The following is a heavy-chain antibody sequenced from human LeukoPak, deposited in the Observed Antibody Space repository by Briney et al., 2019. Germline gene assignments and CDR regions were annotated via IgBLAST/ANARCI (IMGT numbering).Heavy chain of an antibody. CDR3: ARGQARDCSSTSCSPRIAAAGTDFDY. V-gene: IGHV4-34*01. Sequence: PSETLSLTCAAYGGSFSGYYWSWIRQPPGKGLEWIGEINHSGSTNYNPSLKSRVTISVDTSKNQFSLKLSSVTAADTAVYYCARGQARDCSSTSCSPRIAAAGTDFDYWGQGTLVTVSS. CDR1: GGSFSGYY. D-gene: IGHD2-2*01. CDR2: INHSGST. J-gene: IGHJ4*02.